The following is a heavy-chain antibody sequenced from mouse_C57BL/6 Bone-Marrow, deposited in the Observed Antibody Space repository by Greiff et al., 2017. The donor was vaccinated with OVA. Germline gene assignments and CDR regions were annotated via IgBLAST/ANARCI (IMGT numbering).Heavy chain of an antibody. CDR3: ARWSRYYPYYFAY. CDR1: GFNIKNTY. CDR2: IDPANGNT. V-gene: IGHV14-3*01. D-gene: IGHD2-3*01. J-gene: IGHJ2*01. Sequence: EVQLVESVAELVRPGASVKLSCTASGFNIKNTYMHWVKQRPEQGLEWIGRIDPANGNTKYAPKFQGKATITEDTSSNTAYMQLSSLTSEDTATYYCARWSRYYPYYFAYWGQGTTLTVSS.